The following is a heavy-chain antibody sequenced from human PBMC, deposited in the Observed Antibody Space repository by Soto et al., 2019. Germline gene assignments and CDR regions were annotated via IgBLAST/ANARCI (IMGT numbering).Heavy chain of an antibody. CDR3: ARVGMEPDYYYGMDV. CDR2: IWYDGSNK. J-gene: IGHJ6*02. CDR1: GFTFSSYG. D-gene: IGHD1-1*01. V-gene: IGHV3-33*01. Sequence: QVQLVESGGGVVQPGRSLRLSCAASGFTFSSYGMHWVRQAPVKGLEWVAVIWYDGSNKYYADSVKGRFTISRDNSKNTLYLQMNSLRAEDTAVYYCARVGMEPDYYYGMDVWGQGTTVTVSS.